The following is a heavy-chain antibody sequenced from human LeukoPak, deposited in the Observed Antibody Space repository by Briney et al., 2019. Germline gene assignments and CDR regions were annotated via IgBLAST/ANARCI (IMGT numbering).Heavy chain of an antibody. CDR1: GFTFSSYA. CDR3: AKGGRGYYPHYYYGMDV. Sequence: GGSLRLSCAASGFTFSSYAMSWVRQAPGKGLEWVAVISYDGSNKYYADSVKGRFTISRDNSKNTLYLQMNSLRAEDTAVYYCAKGGRGYYPHYYYGMDVWGQGTTVTVSS. CDR2: ISYDGSNK. J-gene: IGHJ6*02. D-gene: IGHD3-22*01. V-gene: IGHV3-30*18.